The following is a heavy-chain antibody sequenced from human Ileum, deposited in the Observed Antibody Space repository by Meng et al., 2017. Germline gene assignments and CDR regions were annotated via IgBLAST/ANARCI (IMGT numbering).Heavy chain of an antibody. J-gene: IGHJ5*02. CDR2: MGLGHSHG. CDR3: ASDPNWSTT. CDR1: RSIFDSYD. Sequence: EAQLVAPGGGLVKPGGSLRLSCVGSRSIFDSYDMTWIRQAPGKGPEWVASMGLGHSHGSYADSVIGRFTVSRDNAKTSFFLQMNSLRAEDTAIYYCASDPNWSTTWGQGTLVTVSS. V-gene: IGHV3-21*02.